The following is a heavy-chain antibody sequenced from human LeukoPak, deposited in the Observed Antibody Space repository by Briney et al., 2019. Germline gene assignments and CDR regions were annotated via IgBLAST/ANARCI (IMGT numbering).Heavy chain of an antibody. V-gene: IGHV4-61*01. CDR3: ARVAMGATQCFDY. J-gene: IGHJ4*02. CDR1: GGSVSSGSYY. Sequence: SETLSLTCTVSGGSVSSGSYYWSWIRRPPGKGLEWIGYIYHSGSTYYNPSLKSRVTISVDMFKNQFSLKLTSVTAADTAVYYCARVAMGATQCFDYWGQGTLVTVSS. D-gene: IGHD3-16*01. CDR2: IYHSGST.